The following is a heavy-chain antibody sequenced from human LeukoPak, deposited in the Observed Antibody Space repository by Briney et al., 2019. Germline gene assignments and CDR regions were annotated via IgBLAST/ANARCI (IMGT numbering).Heavy chain of an antibody. V-gene: IGHV4-39*01. CDR3: ARGGSDWGNDY. J-gene: IGHJ4*02. D-gene: IGHD1-26*01. CDR1: GGSITRSNYY. CDR2: IDYSGNT. Sequence: NPSETLSLTCTVSGGSITRSNYYCGWIRQPPGKGLEWIGNIDYSGNTYYNSSLKSRVTISVDTSKNQFSLKLSSVTAADTAVYYCARGGSDWGNDYWGQGTLVTVSS.